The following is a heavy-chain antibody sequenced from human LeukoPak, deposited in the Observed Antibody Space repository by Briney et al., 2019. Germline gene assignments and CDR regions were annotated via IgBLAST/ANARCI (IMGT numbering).Heavy chain of an antibody. CDR1: GYTFTDYY. J-gene: IGHJ4*02. D-gene: IGHD4-17*01. V-gene: IGHV1-2*02. Sequence: ASVKVSCKASGYTFTDYYMHWVRQAPGQGLEWMGWINPKSGGTNYALKFQGRVTMTRDTSITTAYMEPSRLRSDDMAVYYCASGVNDYGDFYFDYWGQGTLVTVSS. CDR3: ASGVNDYGDFYFDY. CDR2: INPKSGGT.